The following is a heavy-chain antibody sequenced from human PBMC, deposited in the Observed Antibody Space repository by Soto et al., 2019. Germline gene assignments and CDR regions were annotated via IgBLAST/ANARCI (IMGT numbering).Heavy chain of an antibody. D-gene: IGHD6-6*01. V-gene: IGHV3-33*01. CDR3: ARDGKRGSSSFNYYFDY. Sequence: GGSLRLSCAASGFTFSSYGMHWVRQAPGKGLEWVAVIWYDGSNKYYADSVKGRFTISRDNSKNTLYLQMNSLRAEDTAGYYCARDGKRGSSSFNYYFDYWGQGTLVTVSS. CDR1: GFTFSSYG. CDR2: IWYDGSNK. J-gene: IGHJ4*02.